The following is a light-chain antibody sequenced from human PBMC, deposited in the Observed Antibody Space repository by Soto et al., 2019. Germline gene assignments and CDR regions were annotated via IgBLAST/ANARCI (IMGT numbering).Light chain of an antibody. CDR2: GAS. CDR3: QQYSEWPTWT. Sequence: EIVMTQSPATLSVSPGESATLSCRASQSVRRNLAWYQQKPGQAPRLLMYGASTRFPGIPARFSGSGSGTEFTLTISSLQSDDSAVYYCQQYSEWPTWTFGQGTKVEIK. V-gene: IGKV3-15*01. CDR1: QSVRRN. J-gene: IGKJ1*01.